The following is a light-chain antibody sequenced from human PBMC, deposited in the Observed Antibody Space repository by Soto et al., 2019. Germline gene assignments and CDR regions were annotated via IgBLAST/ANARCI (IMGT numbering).Light chain of an antibody. CDR2: AAS. V-gene: IGKV1-17*01. J-gene: IGKJ5*01. Sequence: IQMTQSPSSLSASVGDRVTITCRASQDIGSDLAWYQQKPGKAPERLIYAASTLQNGVPSRFSGSGSGTEFTLTISSLQPDDFATYFCQQYQTYSTFGQGTRLEI. CDR1: QDIGSD. CDR3: QQYQTYST.